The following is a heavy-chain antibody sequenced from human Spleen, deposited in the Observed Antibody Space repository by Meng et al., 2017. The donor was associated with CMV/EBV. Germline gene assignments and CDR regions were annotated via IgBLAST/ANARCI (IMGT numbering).Heavy chain of an antibody. CDR3: ARLRVPAATPPAFDY. V-gene: IGHV1-18*01. CDR2: ISAYNGNT. D-gene: IGHD2-2*01. J-gene: IGHJ4*02. CDR1: GGTFSSYA. Sequence: ASVKVSCKASGGTFSSYAISWVRQAPGQGLEWMGWISAYNGNTNYAQKLQGRVTMTTDTSTSTAYMELRSLRSDDTAVYYCARLRVPAATPPAFDYWGQGTLVTVSS.